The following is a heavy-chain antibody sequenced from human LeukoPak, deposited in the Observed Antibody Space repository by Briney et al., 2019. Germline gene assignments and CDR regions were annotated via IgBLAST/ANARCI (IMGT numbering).Heavy chain of an antibody. D-gene: IGHD7-27*01. CDR2: IKQDGSEK. CDR1: GFSFSSYW. J-gene: IGHJ4*02. Sequence: GGSLRLSCAASGFSFSSYWMSWVRQAPGKGLEWVANIKQDGSEKYYVDSVKGRFAISRDNAKYSLYLQMDSLRAEDTAVYYCARDKRTGDSYFDSWGQGTLVTVSS. CDR3: ARDKRTGDSYFDS. V-gene: IGHV3-7*01.